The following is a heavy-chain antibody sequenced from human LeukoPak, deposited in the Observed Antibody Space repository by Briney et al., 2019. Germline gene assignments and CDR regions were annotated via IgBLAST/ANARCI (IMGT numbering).Heavy chain of an antibody. D-gene: IGHD3-22*01. CDR1: GGSISSSSYY. V-gene: IGHV4-39*01. CDR3: ARGYDSSGMPAFDI. J-gene: IGHJ3*02. CDR2: IYYSGST. Sequence: SETLSLTCTVSGGSISSSSYYWGWIRQPPGKGLEWIGRIYYSGSTYYNPSLKSRFTISVDTSKNQFSLKLSSVTAADTAVYYCARGYDSSGMPAFDIWGQGTMVTVSS.